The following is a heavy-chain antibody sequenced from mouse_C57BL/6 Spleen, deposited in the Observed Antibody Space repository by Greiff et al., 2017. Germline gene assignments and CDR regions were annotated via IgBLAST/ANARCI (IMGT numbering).Heavy chain of an antibody. CDR1: GYTFTSYW. Sequence: QVQLQQPGAELVRPGSSVKLSCKASGYTFTSYWMDWVKQRPGQGLEWIGNIYPSDSETHYNQKFKDKATLTVDKSSSTAYMQLSSLTSEDSAVYYCARGVYLDYWGQGTTLTVSS. CDR3: ARGVYLDY. D-gene: IGHD2-3*01. V-gene: IGHV1-61*01. J-gene: IGHJ2*01. CDR2: IYPSDSET.